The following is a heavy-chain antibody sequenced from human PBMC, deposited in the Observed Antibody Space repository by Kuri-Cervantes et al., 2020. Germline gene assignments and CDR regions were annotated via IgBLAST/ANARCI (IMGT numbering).Heavy chain of an antibody. V-gene: IGHV3-21*01. CDR3: ARSRVVAGRTGRNYYYYYGMDV. Sequence: GGSLRLSCAASGFTFSSYSMNWVRQAPGKGLEWVSSISSSSSYIYYADSVKGRFTISRDNAKNSLYLQMNSLRAEDTAVYYCARSRVVAGRTGRNYYYYYGMDVWGQGTTVTVSS. CDR2: ISSSSSYI. CDR1: GFTFSSYS. D-gene: IGHD2-15*01. J-gene: IGHJ6*02.